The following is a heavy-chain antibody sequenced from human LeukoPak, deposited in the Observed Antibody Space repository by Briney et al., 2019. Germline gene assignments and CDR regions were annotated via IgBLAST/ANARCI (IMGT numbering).Heavy chain of an antibody. Sequence: GESLKISCKGSGYRFTSYWIGWVRQMPGKGLEWMGIIYPGDSDTRYSPSFQGQVTISADKSISTAYLQWSSLRASDTAMYYCARQRRAAAASTKSYYFDYWGQGTLVTVSS. CDR2: IYPGDSDT. CDR3: ARQRRAAAASTKSYYFDY. CDR1: GYRFTSYW. J-gene: IGHJ4*02. V-gene: IGHV5-51*01. D-gene: IGHD6-13*01.